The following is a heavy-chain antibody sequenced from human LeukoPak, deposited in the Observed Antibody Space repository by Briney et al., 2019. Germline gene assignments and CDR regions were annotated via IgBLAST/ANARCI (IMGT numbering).Heavy chain of an antibody. V-gene: IGHV1-69*13. Sequence: ASVKVSCKASGGTFSSYAISWVRQAPGQGLEWMGGIIPIFGTANYAQKFQGRVTITADESTSTAYMELSSLRSEDTAVYYCARRRAAGTSYYFDYWGQGTLVTVSS. CDR1: GGTFSSYA. CDR2: IIPIFGTA. CDR3: ARRRAAGTSYYFDY. J-gene: IGHJ4*02. D-gene: IGHD6-13*01.